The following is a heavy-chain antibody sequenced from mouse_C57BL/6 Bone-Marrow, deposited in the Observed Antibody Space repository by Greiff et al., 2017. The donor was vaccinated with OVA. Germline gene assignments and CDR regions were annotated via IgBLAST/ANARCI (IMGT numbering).Heavy chain of an antibody. CDR3: ARLGTRSMIDAMDY. D-gene: IGHD2-3*01. CDR1: GYTFTSYW. V-gene: IGHV1-55*01. J-gene: IGHJ4*01. Sequence: QVQLQQPGAELVKPGASVKMSCKASGYTFTSYWITWVKQRPGQGLEWIGDIYPGSGSTNYNEKFKSKATLTVDTSSSTAYMQLSSLTSEDSAVYYWARLGTRSMIDAMDYWGQGTSVTVSS. CDR2: IYPGSGST.